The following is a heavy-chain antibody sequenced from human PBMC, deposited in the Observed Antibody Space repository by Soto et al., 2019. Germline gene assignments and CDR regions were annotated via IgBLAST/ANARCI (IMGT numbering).Heavy chain of an antibody. D-gene: IGHD3-3*01. V-gene: IGHV4-30-4*01. CDR2: IDYSGNT. CDR1: GVSITSGDYY. Sequence: VQLQESGPGLAETLSLTCTVYGVSITSGDYYWNWIRQPPGKGLEWIGNIDYSGNTYYNPSLKSRLTISLDTSKNQFSLKLTSVTAADTAVYYCASFGVASMNWFDPWGQGTLVTVSS. CDR3: ASFGVASMNWFDP. J-gene: IGHJ5*02.